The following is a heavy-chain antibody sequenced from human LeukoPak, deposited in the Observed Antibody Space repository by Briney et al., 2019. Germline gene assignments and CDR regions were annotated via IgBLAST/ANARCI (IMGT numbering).Heavy chain of an antibody. CDR1: GYTFTSYY. Sequence: ASVKVSCKASGYTFTSYYMHWVRQAPGQGLEWMGWINPNSGGTNYAQKFQGRVTMTRDTSISTAYMELSRLRSDDTAVYYCARDHDDYYYMDVWGKGTTVTVSS. J-gene: IGHJ6*03. CDR2: INPNSGGT. D-gene: IGHD3-16*01. CDR3: ARDHDDYYYMDV. V-gene: IGHV1-2*02.